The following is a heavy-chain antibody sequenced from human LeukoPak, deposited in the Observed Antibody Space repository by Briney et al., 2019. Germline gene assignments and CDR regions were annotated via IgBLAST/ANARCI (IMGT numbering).Heavy chain of an antibody. CDR1: GFTLSSYW. D-gene: IGHD6-13*01. Sequence: GGSLRLSCAASGFTLSSYWMSWVRQAPGKGLEWVANIKQDGGEKYYLESVRGRFTISRDNAKNSLYLQMNSLRAEDTAVYYCLVHDWFDPWGQGTLVTVSS. J-gene: IGHJ5*02. V-gene: IGHV3-7*01. CDR3: LVHDWFDP. CDR2: IKQDGGEK.